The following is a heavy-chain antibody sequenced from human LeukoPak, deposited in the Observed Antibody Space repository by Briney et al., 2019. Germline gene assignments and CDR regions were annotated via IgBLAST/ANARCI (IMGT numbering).Heavy chain of an antibody. CDR2: IYYSWST. CDR1: GGSISSYY. J-gene: IGHJ5*02. D-gene: IGHD3-22*01. CDR3: ARGYYYDSSGYEQVWFGP. Sequence: SETLSLTCTVSGGSISSYYWSWIRQPPGKGLEWIGYIYYSWSTNYNPSLKSRVTISVDTSKHQFSLKLSSVTAADTAVYYCARGYYYDSSGYEQVWFGPWGQGTLVTVSS. V-gene: IGHV4-59*01.